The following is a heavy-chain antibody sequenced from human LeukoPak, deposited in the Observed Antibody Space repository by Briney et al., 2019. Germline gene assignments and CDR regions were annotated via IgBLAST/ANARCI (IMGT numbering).Heavy chain of an antibody. D-gene: IGHD5-18*01. CDR2: IKTDGSLV. V-gene: IGHV3-7*01. CDR1: GFTFSNYW. CDR3: ARGGGYSYGSFDY. J-gene: IGHJ4*02. Sequence: GGSLRLSCVASGFTFSNYWMTWVRQAPGKGLEWVANIKTDGSLVYYVDSVKGRFTISRDNAKNSLYLQMNSLRAEDTAVYYCARGGGYSYGSFDYWGQGTLVTVSS.